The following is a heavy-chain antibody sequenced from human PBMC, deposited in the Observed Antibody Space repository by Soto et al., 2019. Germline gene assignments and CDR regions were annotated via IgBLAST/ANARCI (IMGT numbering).Heavy chain of an antibody. Sequence: SETLSLTCTVSGGSITSSSHFWGWVRQPPGKGLEWFGTIYFTGNTHYTPSLKSRLTMSTDTSKNEFSLRLNSVTAADTAVYYCAGQTFTIASASYGRSNWFDPWGPGTLVTVSS. CDR3: AGQTFTIASASYGRSNWFDP. CDR2: IYFTGNT. V-gene: IGHV4-39*01. J-gene: IGHJ5*02. CDR1: GGSITSSSHF. D-gene: IGHD3-9*01.